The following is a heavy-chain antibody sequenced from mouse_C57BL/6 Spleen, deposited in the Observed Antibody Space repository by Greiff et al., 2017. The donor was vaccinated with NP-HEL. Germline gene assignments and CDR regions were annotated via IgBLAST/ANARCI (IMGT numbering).Heavy chain of an antibody. Sequence: VQLQQPGAELVKPGASVKLSCKASGYTFTSYWMHWVKQRPGQGLEWIGMIHPNSGSTNYNEKFKSKATLTVDKSSSTAYMQLSSLTSEDSAVYYCARERSNYLFAYWGQGTLVTVSA. CDR2: IHPNSGST. D-gene: IGHD2-5*01. V-gene: IGHV1-64*01. CDR3: ARERSNYLFAY. J-gene: IGHJ3*01. CDR1: GYTFTSYW.